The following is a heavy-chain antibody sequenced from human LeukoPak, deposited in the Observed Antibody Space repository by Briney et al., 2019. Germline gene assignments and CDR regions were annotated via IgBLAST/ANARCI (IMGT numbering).Heavy chain of an antibody. D-gene: IGHD3-22*01. Sequence: SVKVSCKASGGTFSGCAISWVRQAPGQGLEWMGRIIPIFGIANYAQKFQGRVTITADKSTSTAYMELSSLRSEDTAVYYCAREYYYDSSGYIDYWGQGTLVTVSS. J-gene: IGHJ4*02. CDR2: IIPIFGIA. V-gene: IGHV1-69*04. CDR1: GGTFSGCA. CDR3: AREYYYDSSGYIDY.